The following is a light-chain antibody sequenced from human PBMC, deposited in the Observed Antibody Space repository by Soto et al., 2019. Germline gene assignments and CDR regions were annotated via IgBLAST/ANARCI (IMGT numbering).Light chain of an antibody. CDR1: QSINSY. CDR3: QQSYSTPSIT. Sequence: DIEMTQSPSSLSASVGDRVTITCRTSQSINSYLNWYHQKTGNPPKLLIYAASSLQSGVPSSFSGSGAGTDFIPAISSLQPADFATYYCQQSYSTPSITFGQGTRLEIK. CDR2: AAS. J-gene: IGKJ5*01. V-gene: IGKV1-39*01.